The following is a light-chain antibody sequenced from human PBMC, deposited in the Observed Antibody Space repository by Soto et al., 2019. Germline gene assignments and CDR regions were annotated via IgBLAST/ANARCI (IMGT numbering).Light chain of an antibody. Sequence: QSVLTQPASVSGSPGQSITISCTGTSSDVGGYNYVSWYQQYPGKAPKVMIYDVSNRPSGVSNRFSGSKSGNTASLTISGLQAEDEADYYCSSYTSSSTLEVFGTGPKVTVL. CDR1: SSDVGGYNY. V-gene: IGLV2-14*01. CDR3: SSYTSSSTLEV. CDR2: DVS. J-gene: IGLJ1*01.